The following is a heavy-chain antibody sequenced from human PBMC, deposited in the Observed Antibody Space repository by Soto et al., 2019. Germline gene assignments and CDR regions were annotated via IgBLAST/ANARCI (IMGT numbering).Heavy chain of an antibody. CDR1: GFSFSTYW. J-gene: IGHJ4*02. D-gene: IGHD6-19*01. V-gene: IGHV3-74*03. CDR3: ARDRGSSGSD. CDR2: INSDGSST. Sequence: EVQLVESGGGLVQPGGSLRLSCAASGFSFSTYWMHWVRQAPGKGLVWVSRINSDGSSTTYADSVKGRFTISRDNAKNRLYLQVNSLRAEDTAVYYCARDRGSSGSDWGQGTLVTVSS.